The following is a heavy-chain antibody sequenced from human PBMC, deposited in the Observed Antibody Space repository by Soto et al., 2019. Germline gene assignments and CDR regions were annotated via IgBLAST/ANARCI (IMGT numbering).Heavy chain of an antibody. CDR3: ARDLTSGSSSGTYYYYGMDV. D-gene: IGHD3-10*01. V-gene: IGHV4-59*01. Sequence: SETLSLTFIVAGGSISSYYCRCIPRPPGKGLEWIGYIYYSGSTNYNPSLKSRVTISVDTSKNQFSLKLSSVTAADTAVYYCARDLTSGSSSGTYYYYGMDVWGQGTTVTVSS. CDR1: GGSISSYY. J-gene: IGHJ6*02. CDR2: IYYSGST.